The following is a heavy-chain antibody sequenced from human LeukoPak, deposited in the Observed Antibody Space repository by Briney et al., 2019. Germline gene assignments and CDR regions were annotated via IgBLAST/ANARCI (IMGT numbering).Heavy chain of an antibody. V-gene: IGHV1-69*05. CDR1: GGTFSSYA. CDR2: IIPIFGTA. J-gene: IGHJ3*02. Sequence: ASVKVSCKASGGTFSSYAISWVRQAPGQGLEWMGGIIPIFGTATYAQKFQGRVTITTDESTSTAYMELSSLRSEDTAVYYCARDKKFDAFDIWGQGTMVTVSS. CDR3: ARDKKFDAFDI.